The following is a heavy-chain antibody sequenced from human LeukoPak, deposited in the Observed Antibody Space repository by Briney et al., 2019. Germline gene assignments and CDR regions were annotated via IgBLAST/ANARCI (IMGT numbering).Heavy chain of an antibody. CDR2: LYYSRTT. V-gene: IGHV4-39*01. J-gene: IGHJ2*01. CDR1: GGSISSGSHH. CDR3: ARATYCSGGNCYKLRYFDL. D-gene: IGHD2-15*01. Sequence: SETLSLTCTVSGGSISSGSHHWGWFRQSPGKGLEWIGSLYYSRTTYYNPSLNSRVTISVVTSKNQFSLQLNSVTAADTAVYYCARATYCSGGNCYKLRYFDLWGRGTLVTVSS.